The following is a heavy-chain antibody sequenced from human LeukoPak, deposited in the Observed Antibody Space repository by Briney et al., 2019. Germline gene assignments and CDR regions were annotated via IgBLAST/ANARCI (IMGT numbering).Heavy chain of an antibody. Sequence: SETLSLTCAVSGGSISSGGYSWSWIRQPPGKGLEWIGYIYHSGSTYYNPSLKSRVTISVDRSKNQFSLKLSSVTAADTAVYYCAGERIGRIAAAGTVRRGWFDPWGQGTLVTVSS. J-gene: IGHJ5*02. V-gene: IGHV4-30-2*01. CDR1: GGSISSGGYS. CDR3: AGERIGRIAAAGTVRRGWFDP. D-gene: IGHD6-13*01. CDR2: IYHSGST.